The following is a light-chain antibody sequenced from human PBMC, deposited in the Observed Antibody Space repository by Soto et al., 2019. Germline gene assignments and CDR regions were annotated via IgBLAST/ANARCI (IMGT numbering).Light chain of an antibody. CDR1: SSDVGGYNY. Sequence: QSALTQPRSVSGSPGQSVTISCTGTSSDVGGYNYVSWYQQHPGKAPKLMIYDVSKRPSGVPDRFSDSKSGNTASLTISGLQAEDEADYYCCSYAGSLVVFGGGTKLTVL. CDR3: CSYAGSLVV. V-gene: IGLV2-11*01. J-gene: IGLJ2*01. CDR2: DVS.